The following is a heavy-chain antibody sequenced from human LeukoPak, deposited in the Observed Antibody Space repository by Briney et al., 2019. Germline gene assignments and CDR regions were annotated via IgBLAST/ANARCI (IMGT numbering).Heavy chain of an antibody. CDR3: AKDGYNWLPFDD. Sequence: QPGGSLRLSCEASGFTLTTYPMSWVRQASGKGLEWVSTVSGTGFTTHYADSVKGLFTISRDTSKDILYLEMSSLRAEDTAVYYCAKDGYNWLPFDDWGQGTLVAVSS. V-gene: IGHV3-23*01. J-gene: IGHJ4*02. CDR2: VSGTGFTT. CDR1: GFTLTTYP. D-gene: IGHD1-20*01.